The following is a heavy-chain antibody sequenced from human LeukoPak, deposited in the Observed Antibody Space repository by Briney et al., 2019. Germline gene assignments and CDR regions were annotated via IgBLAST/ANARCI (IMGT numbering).Heavy chain of an antibody. CDR2: IIPILGIA. CDR3: AREDIGYSYGFCDY. D-gene: IGHD5-18*01. V-gene: IGHV1-69*04. CDR1: GGTFSSYA. Sequence: SVTVSCKASGGTFSSYAISWVRQAPGQGLEWMGRIIPILGIANYAQKFQGRVTITADKSTSTAYMELSSLRSEDTAVYYCAREDIGYSYGFCDYWGQGTLVTVSS. J-gene: IGHJ4*02.